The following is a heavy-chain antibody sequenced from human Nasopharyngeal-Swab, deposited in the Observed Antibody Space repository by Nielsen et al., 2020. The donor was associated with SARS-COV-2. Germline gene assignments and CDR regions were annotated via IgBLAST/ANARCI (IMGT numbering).Heavy chain of an antibody. CDR2: IYPGDSDT. V-gene: IGHV5-51*01. CDR3: VRPEGVATSFKYYFQYGMDV. Sequence: GESLKISCDVSGYRFSSYWIGWVRQMPGKGLEWVGIIYPGDSDTRYRPSFQGQVTISADKSINTAYLQWSSLKASDTAMYYCVRPEGVATSFKYYFQYGMDVWGQGTMVTVPS. D-gene: IGHD5-12*01. J-gene: IGHJ6*02. CDR1: GYRFSSYW.